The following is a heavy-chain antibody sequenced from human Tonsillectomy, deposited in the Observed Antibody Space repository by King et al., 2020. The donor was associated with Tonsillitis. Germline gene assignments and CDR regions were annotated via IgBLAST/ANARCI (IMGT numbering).Heavy chain of an antibody. CDR3: AKEKLFGFDY. CDR1: GFTFDDYT. D-gene: IGHD1-7*01. J-gene: IGHJ4*02. Sequence: VQLVESGGVVVQPGGSLRLSCAASGFTFDDYTMHWVRQAPGKGLEWVSLITSDGGSTFYADSVKGRFTISRDNRKNTLFLQMNSLRTEDTALYYCAKEKLFGFDYWGQGTLFTVSS. CDR2: ITSDGGST. V-gene: IGHV3-43*01.